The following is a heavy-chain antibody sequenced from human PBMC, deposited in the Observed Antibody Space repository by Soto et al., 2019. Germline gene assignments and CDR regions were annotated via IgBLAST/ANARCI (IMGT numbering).Heavy chain of an antibody. CDR3: ARYSLDSAVLGTGRSKNSWFDH. D-gene: IGHD6-19*01. J-gene: IGHJ5*02. CDR2: INHSGST. CDR1: GGSFSGYY. Sequence: QVQLQQWGAGLLKPSETLSLTCAVYGGSFSGYYWSWIRQPPGKGLEWIGEINHSGSTNYNPSLRSRVTISKDTSKNQFSLKLSAVTAADTSIYYCARYSLDSAVLGTGRSKNSWFDHWGQGTMVTVSS. V-gene: IGHV4-34*01.